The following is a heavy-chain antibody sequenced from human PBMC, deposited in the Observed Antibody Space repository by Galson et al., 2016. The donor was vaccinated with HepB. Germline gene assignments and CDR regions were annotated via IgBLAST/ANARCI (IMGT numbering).Heavy chain of an antibody. CDR3: SRHLRDFWSERNWFDP. CDR1: GDSISSSTYY. Sequence: LSLTCAVSGDSISSSTYYWGWIRQPPGKDLEWIGTVFKTGSTYYNPSLKSGVTISVDTSKNQFSLSLSPVTAADTAVYYCSRHLRDFWSERNWFDPWGQGTLVTVSS. D-gene: IGHD3-3*01. V-gene: IGHV4-39*01. J-gene: IGHJ5*02. CDR2: VFKTGST.